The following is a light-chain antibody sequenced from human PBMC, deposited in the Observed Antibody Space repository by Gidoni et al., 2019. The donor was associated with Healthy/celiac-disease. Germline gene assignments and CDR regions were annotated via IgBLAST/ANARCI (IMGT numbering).Light chain of an antibody. CDR3: QSADSSGTYV. Sequence: SYELPQPPSVSVSPGQTARITCSGDALPKQYAYWYQQKPGQAPVLVIDKDSERPSGSPERFSGSSSGTTVTLTISGVQAEDEADYYCQSADSSGTYVFGTGTKITVL. J-gene: IGLJ1*01. CDR1: ALPKQY. V-gene: IGLV3-25*03. CDR2: KDS.